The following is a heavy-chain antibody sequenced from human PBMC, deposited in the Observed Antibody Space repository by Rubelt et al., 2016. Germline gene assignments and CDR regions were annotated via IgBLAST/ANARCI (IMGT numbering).Heavy chain of an antibody. D-gene: IGHD6-13*01. V-gene: IGHV1-24*01. CDR3: ATTGRSWD. CDR2: FDPEDGET. Sequence: GLEWMGGFDPEDGETIYAQKFQGRVTMTEDTSTDTAYMELSSLRSEDTAVHYCATTGRSWDWGQGTLVTVSS. J-gene: IGHJ4*02.